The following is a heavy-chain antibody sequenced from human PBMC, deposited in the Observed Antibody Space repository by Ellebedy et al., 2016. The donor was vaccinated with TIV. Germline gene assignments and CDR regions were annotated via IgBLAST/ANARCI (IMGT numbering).Heavy chain of an antibody. V-gene: IGHV3-7*04. D-gene: IGHD6-13*01. CDR2: IKQDGSEK. J-gene: IGHJ4*02. CDR3: ARGVSMYSSSTWFDFDY. Sequence: PGGSLRLSCAASGFIFRNYWMNWVRQAPGKGLEWVANIKQDGSEKFSMDSVKGRFTVSRDNAKNSLYLQMDSLRAEDTAVYYCARGVSMYSSSTWFDFDYWGQGAPVTVSS. CDR1: GFIFRNYW.